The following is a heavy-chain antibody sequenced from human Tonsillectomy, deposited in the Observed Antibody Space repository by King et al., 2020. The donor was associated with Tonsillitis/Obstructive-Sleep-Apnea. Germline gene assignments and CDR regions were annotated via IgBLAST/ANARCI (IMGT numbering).Heavy chain of an antibody. CDR3: ARDSYAVGSFSPWGAFDI. V-gene: IGHV3-74*01. CDR1: GFTFNIYW. CDR2: INGDGSNT. Sequence: VQLVESGGGLVQPGESLRLSCAASGFTFNIYWMHGVRQAPGKGLVWVSRINGDGSNTRYADSVRGRFTISSDNAKNTLYLQMNGLRAEDTAVYYCARDSYAVGSFSPWGAFDIWGQGTMVTVSS. J-gene: IGHJ3*02. D-gene: IGHD2-2*01.